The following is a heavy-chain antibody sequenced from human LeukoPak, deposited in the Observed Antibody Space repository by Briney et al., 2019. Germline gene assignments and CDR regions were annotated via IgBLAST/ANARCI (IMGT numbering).Heavy chain of an antibody. Sequence: GESLKISCAASGFTFSSYGMHWVRQAPGKGLEWVAVIWYDGSNKYYADSVKGRFTISRDNSKNTLYLQMNSLRAEDTAVYYCARGGSGWPFDYWGQGTLVTVSS. D-gene: IGHD6-19*01. V-gene: IGHV3-33*01. CDR3: ARGGSGWPFDY. CDR2: IWYDGSNK. CDR1: GFTFSSYG. J-gene: IGHJ4*02.